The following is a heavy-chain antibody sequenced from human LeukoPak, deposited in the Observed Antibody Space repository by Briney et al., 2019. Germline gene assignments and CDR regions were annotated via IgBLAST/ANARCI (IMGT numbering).Heavy chain of an antibody. CDR2: IHPNSGGT. D-gene: IGHD2-21*02. V-gene: IGHV1-2*04. CDR3: ARGGEAYCGGDCRAPPAPFDY. CDR1: GYTFTGYY. J-gene: IGHJ4*02. Sequence: ASVKVSCKASGYTFTGYYMHWVRQAPGQGLEWMGWIHPNSGGTNCAQKFQGWVTMTRDTSISKAYMELSRLRSDDRAVYYCARGGEAYCGGDCRAPPAPFDYWGQGTLVTVSS.